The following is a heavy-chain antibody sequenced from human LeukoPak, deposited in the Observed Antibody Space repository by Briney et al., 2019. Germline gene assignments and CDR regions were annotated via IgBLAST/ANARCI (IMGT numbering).Heavy chain of an antibody. Sequence: GGSLGLSCAASGFTFRNYVIHWVRQAPGKRLEWVAVTSSDLNVKLYADSVKGRFTISRDNSRSTLYLQMNSLRPEDTAIYYCAREGYYGSGSPPSLYFDYWGQGTLVTVSS. D-gene: IGHD3-10*01. CDR3: AREGYYGSGSPPSLYFDY. J-gene: IGHJ4*02. CDR2: TSSDLNVK. V-gene: IGHV3-30-3*01. CDR1: GFTFRNYV.